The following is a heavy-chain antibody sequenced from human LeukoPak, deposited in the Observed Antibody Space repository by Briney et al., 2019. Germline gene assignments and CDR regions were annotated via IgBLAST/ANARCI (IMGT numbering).Heavy chain of an antibody. D-gene: IGHD3-22*01. J-gene: IGHJ6*03. CDR3: ARVVVVVGTTTQYYYYYMDV. CDR2: INQSGST. V-gene: IGHV4-34*01. CDR1: GGSFSGYY. Sequence: KPSETLSLTCAVYGGSFSGYYWSWVRQPPGKGVEWVGEINQSGSTNYNPSLKSRVTISVDTSTTQFSLKLSSVTAADTAVYYCARVVVVVGTTTQYYYYYMDVWGKGTTVTVSS.